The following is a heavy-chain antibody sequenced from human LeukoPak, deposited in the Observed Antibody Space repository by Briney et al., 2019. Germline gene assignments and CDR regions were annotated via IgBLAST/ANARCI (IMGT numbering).Heavy chain of an antibody. D-gene: IGHD3-22*01. Sequence: GESLKISCKASGYTFTNYWIGWVRQMPGQGLEWMGSIYPGDSDTRYNPSFQGQVTISADKSITTAYLQWSSLKASDTAMYYCARPGYYDSSGRGFDYWGQGTLVTVSS. J-gene: IGHJ4*02. CDR2: IYPGDSDT. V-gene: IGHV5-51*01. CDR3: ARPGYYDSSGRGFDY. CDR1: GYTFTNYW.